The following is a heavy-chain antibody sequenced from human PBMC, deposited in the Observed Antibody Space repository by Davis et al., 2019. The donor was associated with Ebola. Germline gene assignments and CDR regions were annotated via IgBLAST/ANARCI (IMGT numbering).Heavy chain of an antibody. J-gene: IGHJ4*02. CDR2: IRYDGSNK. Sequence: PGGSLRLSCAASGFTFSSYGMHWVRQAPGKGLEWVAFIRYDGSNKYYADSVKGRFTISRDNSKNTLYLQMNSLRAEDTAVYYCARAPAEQYSSSWWYTYYFDYWGQGTLVTVSS. CDR1: GFTFSSYG. V-gene: IGHV3-30*02. CDR3: ARAPAEQYSSSWWYTYYFDY. D-gene: IGHD6-13*01.